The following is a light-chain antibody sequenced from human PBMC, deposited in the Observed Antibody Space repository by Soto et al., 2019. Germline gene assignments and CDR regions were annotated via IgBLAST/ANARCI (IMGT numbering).Light chain of an antibody. Sequence: EIVMTQSPATLSVSPGGRATLSCRASQPVNSGYLAWYQQKPGQAPRLLMYGVSTRDTGIPDRFSGSGSGTDFTLTISSLQPEDFATYYCQQSYSSPPTFGQGTKVDI. V-gene: IGKV3D-7*01. CDR2: GVS. CDR1: QPVNSGY. CDR3: QQSYSSPPT. J-gene: IGKJ1*01.